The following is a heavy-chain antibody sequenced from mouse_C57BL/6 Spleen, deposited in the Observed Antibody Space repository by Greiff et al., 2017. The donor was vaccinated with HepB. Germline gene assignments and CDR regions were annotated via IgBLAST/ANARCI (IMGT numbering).Heavy chain of an antibody. CDR1: GFTFSSYA. CDR3: TRKGNYYGSSYGGYFDY. D-gene: IGHD1-1*01. V-gene: IGHV5-9-1*02. Sequence: DVKLVESGEGLVKPGGSLKLSCAASGFTFSSYAMSWVRQTPEKRLEWVAYISSGGDYIYYADTVKGRFTISRDNARNTLYLQMSSLKSEDTAMYYCTRKGNYYGSSYGGYFDYWGQGTTLTVSS. J-gene: IGHJ2*01. CDR2: ISSGGDYI.